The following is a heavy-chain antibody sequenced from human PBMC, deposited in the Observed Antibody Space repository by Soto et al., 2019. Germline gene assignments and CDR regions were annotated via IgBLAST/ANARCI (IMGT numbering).Heavy chain of an antibody. V-gene: IGHV3-72*01. CDR1: GFTFSDYY. Sequence: EVQLVESGGGLVQPGGSLRLSCAASGFTFSDYYMDWVRQAPGKGLEWVGRSKNKADGYTTEYAASVKGRFTISRDGSTNSLFLQMNSLKTEDTAVYYCTVWVLGNDFGAAWGQGILVAVSS. J-gene: IGHJ4*02. CDR3: TVWVLGNDFGAA. D-gene: IGHD3-16*01. CDR2: SKNKADGYTT.